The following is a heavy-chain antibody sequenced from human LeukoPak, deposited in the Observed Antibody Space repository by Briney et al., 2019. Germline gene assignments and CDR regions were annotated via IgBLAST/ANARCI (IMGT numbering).Heavy chain of an antibody. V-gene: IGHV3-23*01. J-gene: IGHJ6*03. Sequence: GGSLRLSCAASGFTFSSYAMSWVRQAPGKGLEWVPAISGSGGSTYYADSVKGRFTISRDNSKNTLYLQMNSLRAEDTAVYYCAKDVPIMTTVTTNCYYYYMDVWGEGTTVTVSS. CDR3: AKDVPIMTTVTTNCYYYYMDV. CDR1: GFTFSSYA. CDR2: ISGSGGST. D-gene: IGHD4-17*01.